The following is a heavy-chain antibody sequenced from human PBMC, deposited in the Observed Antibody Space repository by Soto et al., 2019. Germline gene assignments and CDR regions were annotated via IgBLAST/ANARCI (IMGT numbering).Heavy chain of an antibody. D-gene: IGHD7-27*01. CDR2: IIPHSGET. J-gene: IGHJ4*02. CDR1: GDSFTGYY. Sequence: QVQLVQAGAEVQRPGTSVQVSCKASGDSFTGYYMHGVRQAPGQGLEWMGWIIPHSGETNYAQKFKARVTLTSETYISTAYMQLSGLTSDDTAVYYCARETDDFSNGDHALWGQGTLVTVSS. CDR3: ARETDDFSNGDHAL. V-gene: IGHV1-2*02.